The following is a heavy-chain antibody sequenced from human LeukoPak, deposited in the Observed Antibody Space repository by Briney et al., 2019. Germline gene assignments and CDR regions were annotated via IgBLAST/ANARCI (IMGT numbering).Heavy chain of an antibody. CDR3: ARVLVGATTNYFDY. J-gene: IGHJ4*02. V-gene: IGHV1-18*01. D-gene: IGHD1-26*01. CDR2: ISAYNGNT. Sequence: GASVKLSCKASGYTFNSYGISWVRQAPGQGLEWMGWISAYNGNTNYAQKLQGRVTMTTDTSTSTAYMELRSLRSEDTAVYYCARVLVGATTNYFDYWGQGTLVTVSS. CDR1: GYTFNSYG.